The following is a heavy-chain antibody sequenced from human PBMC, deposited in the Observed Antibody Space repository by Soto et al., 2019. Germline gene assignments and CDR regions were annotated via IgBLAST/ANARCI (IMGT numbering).Heavy chain of an antibody. CDR2: ISAIGGTT. CDR3: ARIAATNGLDY. J-gene: IGHJ4*02. D-gene: IGHD2-8*01. V-gene: IGHV3-23*01. CDR1: GFTFSSFA. Sequence: GGSLGLSCAASGFTFSSFAMIWVRHAPGKGLELVSIISAIGGTTFHADSVKGRFTISRDNSKNTLYLQMNGLRAEDTAVYYCARIAATNGLDYWGQGTLVTVSS.